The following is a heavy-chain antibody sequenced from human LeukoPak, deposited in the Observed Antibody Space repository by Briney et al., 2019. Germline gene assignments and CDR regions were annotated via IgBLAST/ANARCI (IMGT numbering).Heavy chain of an antibody. J-gene: IGHJ4*02. CDR1: GGSTSSYY. D-gene: IGHD6-13*01. CDR2: IYWDDDK. V-gene: IGHV2-5*08. CDR3: AHIPGVAAASPLDGYFDY. Sequence: TLSPTCTVSGGSTSSYYWSWLRQPPEKALGWVALIYWDDDKRYSPSLKSRLTITKDTSKNQVVLTMTNMDPVDTATYYCAHIPGVAAASPLDGYFDYWGQGTLVTVSS.